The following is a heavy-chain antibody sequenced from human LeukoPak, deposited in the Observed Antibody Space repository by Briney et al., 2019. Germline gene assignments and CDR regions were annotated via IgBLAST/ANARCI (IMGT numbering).Heavy chain of an antibody. D-gene: IGHD1-26*01. Sequence: GGSLRLSCAASGFTFSSYSMNWVRQAPGKGLVWVSRIYSEGRSTSYADSVKGRFTISRDNAKNSLYLQMNSLRADDTAVYYCVKDSPPRYSGSPPAYWGQGTLVTVSS. J-gene: IGHJ4*02. V-gene: IGHV3-74*01. CDR2: IYSEGRST. CDR3: VKDSPPRYSGSPPAY. CDR1: GFTFSSYS.